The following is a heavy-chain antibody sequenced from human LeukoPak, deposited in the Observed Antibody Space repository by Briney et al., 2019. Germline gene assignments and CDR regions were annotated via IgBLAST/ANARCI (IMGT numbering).Heavy chain of an antibody. Sequence: GGSLRLSCAAPGFTFSSYGMHWVRQAPGKGLEWVAVIWYDGSNKYYADSVKGRFTISRDNSKNTLYLQMNSLRAEDTAVYYCARTTRAMVANFDYWGQGTLVTVSS. CDR1: GFTFSSYG. CDR2: IWYDGSNK. D-gene: IGHD5-18*01. J-gene: IGHJ4*02. CDR3: ARTTRAMVANFDY. V-gene: IGHV3-33*01.